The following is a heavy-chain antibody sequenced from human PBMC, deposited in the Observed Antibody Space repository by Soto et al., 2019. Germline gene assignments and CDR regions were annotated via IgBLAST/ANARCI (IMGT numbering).Heavy chain of an antibody. CDR1: GDTFTFYS. D-gene: IGHD3-10*01. V-gene: IGHV1-69*02. CDR3: ASSYGSGYRAFDY. J-gene: IGHJ4*02. CDR2: INPILSMS. Sequence: QVQLVQSGAEVKKPGSSVRVSCKASGDTFTFYSINWVRQAPGLGLEWMGRINPILSMSNYAQRFQGRVMMTVDKSTGEAYVELSSLRSEDTAMYYCASSYGSGYRAFDYWGQGALVTVSS.